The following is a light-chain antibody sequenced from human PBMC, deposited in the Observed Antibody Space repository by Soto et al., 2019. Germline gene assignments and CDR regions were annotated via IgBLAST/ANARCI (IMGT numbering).Light chain of an antibody. Sequence: DIQMTQSPSTLSVSVGDRATITCRASQTVSSRLAWYQQKPGKAPKLLIYNASTVNGGVPSRFSGSGSGTEFTLTISSLQADDFATYYCQHYNSYSEAFGQGTKVEIK. J-gene: IGKJ1*01. CDR3: QHYNSYSEA. CDR2: NAS. CDR1: QTVSSR. V-gene: IGKV1-5*03.